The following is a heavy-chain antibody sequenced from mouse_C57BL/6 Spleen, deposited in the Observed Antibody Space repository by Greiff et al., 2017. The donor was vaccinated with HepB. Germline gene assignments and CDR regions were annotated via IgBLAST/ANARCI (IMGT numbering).Heavy chain of an antibody. CDR3: ARMGAVVAPYYAMDY. D-gene: IGHD1-1*01. CDR1: GYTFTSYG. CDR2: IYPRSGNT. J-gene: IGHJ4*01. V-gene: IGHV1-81*01. Sequence: VKLQESGAELARPGASVKLSCKASGYTFTSYGISWVKQRTGQGLEWIGEIYPRSGNTYYNEKFKGKATLTADKSSSTAYMELRSLTSEDSAVYFCARMGAVVAPYYAMDYWGQGTSVTVSS.